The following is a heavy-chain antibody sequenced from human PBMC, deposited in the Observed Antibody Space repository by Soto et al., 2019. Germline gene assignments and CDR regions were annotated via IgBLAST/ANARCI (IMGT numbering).Heavy chain of an antibody. D-gene: IGHD6-13*01. J-gene: IGHJ3*02. Sequence: PGESLKISCKGSGYSFTIYWIGWVRQMPGKGLEWMGIIYPGDSDTRYSPSFQGQVTISADKSISTAYLQWSSLKASDTAMYYCASYNGGYSSSWYSPDAFDIWGQGTMVTVS. V-gene: IGHV5-51*01. CDR1: GYSFTIYW. CDR3: ASYNGGYSSSWYSPDAFDI. CDR2: IYPGDSDT.